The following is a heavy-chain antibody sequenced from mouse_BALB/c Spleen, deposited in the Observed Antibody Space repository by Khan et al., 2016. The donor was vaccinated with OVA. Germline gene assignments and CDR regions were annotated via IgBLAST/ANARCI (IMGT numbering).Heavy chain of an antibody. CDR1: GYSFTGYF. CDR2: INPYTGDT. V-gene: IGHV1-37*01. J-gene: IGHJ3*01. CDR3: GTGPAWFAY. Sequence: VQLKQSGPELVKPGASVKISCKASGYSFTGYFMNWVKQSHGKSLEWIGRINPYTGDTFYNQKFGGKATLTVDTSSRTALMELLSLTSEDSAVYYCGTGPAWFAYWGQGTLVTVSA.